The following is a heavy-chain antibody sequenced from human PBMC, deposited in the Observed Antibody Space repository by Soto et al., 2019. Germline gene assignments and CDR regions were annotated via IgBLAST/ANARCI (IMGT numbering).Heavy chain of an antibody. D-gene: IGHD4-17*01. CDR1: GFTFSSYW. CDR2: IKQDGSEK. J-gene: IGHJ6*02. V-gene: IGHV3-7*03. CDR3: ARDRRTVRYGMVV. Sequence: EVQLVESGGGLVQPGGSLRLSCAASGFTFSSYWMSWVRQAPGKGLECVANIKQDGSEKYYVDSVKGRITISRDNAKNSLYLQMHSLRAEDTAVYYCARDRRTVRYGMVVWGQGTTVTVSS.